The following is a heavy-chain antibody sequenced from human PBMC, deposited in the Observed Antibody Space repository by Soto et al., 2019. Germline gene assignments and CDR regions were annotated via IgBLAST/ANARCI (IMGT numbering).Heavy chain of an antibody. CDR3: ARDRGPPISGMDV. CDR1: GYTFTSYY. CDR2: INPSGGST. D-gene: IGHD3-3*02. Sequence: QVQLVQSGAEVKKPGASVKVSCKASGYTFTSYYMHWVRQAPGQGLEWMGIINPSGGSTSYAQKVHGRVTMTRETSASSVYMELSSLRSEATAVYYCARDRGPPISGMDVWGQGTTVTVSS. J-gene: IGHJ6*02. V-gene: IGHV1-46*01.